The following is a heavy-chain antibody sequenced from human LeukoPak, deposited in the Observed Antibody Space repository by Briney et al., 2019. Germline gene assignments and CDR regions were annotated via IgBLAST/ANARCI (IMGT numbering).Heavy chain of an antibody. V-gene: IGHV4-59*01. CDR2: IYYSGSRST. D-gene: IGHD3-16*02. Sequence: SETLSLTCTVSGGSISSYYWSWIRQPPGKGLEWIGYIYYSGSRSTNYNLSLRSRVTISVDTSKNQLSLKLSSVTAADTAVYYCASLSNWFDPWGQGTLVTVSS. CDR1: GGSISSYY. CDR3: ASLSNWFDP. J-gene: IGHJ5*02.